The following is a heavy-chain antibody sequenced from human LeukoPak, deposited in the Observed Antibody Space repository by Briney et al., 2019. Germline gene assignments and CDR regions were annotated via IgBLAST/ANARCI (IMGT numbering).Heavy chain of an antibody. J-gene: IGHJ4*02. CDR2: ITSSGDDI. CDR3: ASDIVATSGDF. V-gene: IGHV3-11*01. Sequence: AGRSLRLSCAASGFTFSDYYMSWIRQPPRNWLEWVAYITSSGDDIYYADSVKGRFTISRDNAKNALFLRMSSLRVEDTATYYCASDIVATSGDFWGQGTLVSVSS. CDR1: GFTFSDYY. D-gene: IGHD5-12*01.